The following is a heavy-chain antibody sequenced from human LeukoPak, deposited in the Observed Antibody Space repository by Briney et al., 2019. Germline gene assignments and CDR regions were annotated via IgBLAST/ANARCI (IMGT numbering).Heavy chain of an antibody. D-gene: IGHD2-21*01. CDR2: INPSGGST. Sequence: ASVKVSCKASGGTFSSYAISWVRQAPGQGLEWMGIINPSGGSTSYAQKFQGRVTMTRDTSTSTVYMELSSLRSEDTAVYYCARGVNNYFDYWGQGTLVTVSS. J-gene: IGHJ4*02. V-gene: IGHV1-46*01. CDR1: GGTFSSYA. CDR3: ARGVNNYFDY.